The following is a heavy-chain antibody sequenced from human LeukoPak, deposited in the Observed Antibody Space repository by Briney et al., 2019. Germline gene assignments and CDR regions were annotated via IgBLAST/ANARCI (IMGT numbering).Heavy chain of an antibody. CDR1: GFTFSSHA. CDR2: ISGSGGST. J-gene: IGHJ4*02. Sequence: QPGGSLRLSCAASGFTFSSHAMSWVRQAPGKGLEWVSAISGSGGSTYYADSVKGRFTISRDNSKNTLYLQMNSLRAEDTAVYYCAKARRRDGYNYFVYWGQGTLVTVSS. CDR3: AKARRRDGYNYFVY. V-gene: IGHV3-23*01. D-gene: IGHD5-24*01.